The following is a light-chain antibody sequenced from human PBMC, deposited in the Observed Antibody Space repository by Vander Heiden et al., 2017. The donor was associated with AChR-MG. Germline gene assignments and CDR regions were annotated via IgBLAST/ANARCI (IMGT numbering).Light chain of an antibody. CDR1: SSNVGSNY. Sequence: QSVLTQPPSASGTPGQRVTISCSGGSSNVGSNYVFWYQQVPGTAPKLLIYRNDQRPSGVPDRFSGSKSGTSASLAISGLRSEDEADYYCAVWDDTLDGRVFGGGTKLTVL. CDR2: RND. V-gene: IGLV1-47*01. J-gene: IGLJ2*01. CDR3: AVWDDTLDGRV.